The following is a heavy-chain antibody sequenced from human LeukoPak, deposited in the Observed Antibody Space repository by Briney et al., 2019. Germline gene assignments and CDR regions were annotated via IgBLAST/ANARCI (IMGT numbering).Heavy chain of an antibody. CDR2: ISGSGGST. D-gene: IGHD6-6*01. CDR3: AKSIEYSSSSRYFDY. J-gene: IGHJ4*02. Sequence: GGSLRLSCAASGFTFSSYAMSWVRQAPGKGLEWVSAISGSGGSTYYADSVKGRFTISRDNSKNTLYLQMNSLRAEDTAVYYCAKSIEYSSSSRYFDYWGQGTLVTVSS. CDR1: GFTFSSYA. V-gene: IGHV3-23*01.